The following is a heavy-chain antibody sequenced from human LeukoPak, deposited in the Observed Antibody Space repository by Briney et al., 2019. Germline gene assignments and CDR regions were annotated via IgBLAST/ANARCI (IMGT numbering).Heavy chain of an antibody. V-gene: IGHV3-30-3*01. CDR3: ARDLGGSFSRGQHVYGFDI. CDR2: ISNDGNNK. D-gene: IGHD6-6*01. J-gene: IGHJ3*02. Sequence: GGSLRLSCAASGFTFSYYAMEWVRQAPGKGLEWVTLISNDGNNKYYADSVKGRFTISRDNSRNTLYLQMNSLRAEDTAVYYCARDLGGSFSRGQHVYGFDIWGQGTMVTVSS. CDR1: GFTFSYYA.